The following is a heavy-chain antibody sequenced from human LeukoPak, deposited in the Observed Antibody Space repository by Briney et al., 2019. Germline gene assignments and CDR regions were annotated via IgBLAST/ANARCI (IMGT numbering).Heavy chain of an antibody. J-gene: IGHJ4*02. Sequence: PSETLSLTCTVSGGSISSSSYYWGWIRQPPGKGLEWIGSIYYSGSTYYNPSLKSRVTISVDTSKNQFSLKLSSVTAADTAVYYCARGRYDFWSGYYYFDYWGQGTLVTVSS. CDR1: GGSISSSSYY. V-gene: IGHV4-39*01. D-gene: IGHD3-3*01. CDR2: IYYSGST. CDR3: ARGRYDFWSGYYYFDY.